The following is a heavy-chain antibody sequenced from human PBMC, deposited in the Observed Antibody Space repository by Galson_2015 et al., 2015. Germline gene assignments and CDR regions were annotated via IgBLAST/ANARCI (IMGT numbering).Heavy chain of an antibody. V-gene: IGHV3-30-3*01. CDR3: ARDLQDKSGWICYFDY. CDR2: ISYDGSKK. D-gene: IGHD6-19*01. Sequence: SLRLSCAASGFTFSAYAMHWVRQAPGKGLEWVAVISYDGSKKYYADSVKGRFTISRDNSKNTLYLQMNSLRAEDTAVYYCARDLQDKSGWICYFDYWGQGTLVTVSS. CDR1: GFTFSAYA. J-gene: IGHJ4*02.